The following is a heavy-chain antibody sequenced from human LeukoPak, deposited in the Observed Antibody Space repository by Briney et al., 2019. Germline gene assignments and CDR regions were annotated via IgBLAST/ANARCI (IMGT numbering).Heavy chain of an antibody. CDR2: INHSGST. Sequence: SETLSLTCAVYGGSFSGYYWSWIRQPPGKGLEWIGEINHSGSTNYNPSLKSRVTISVDTSKNQFSLKLSSVTAADTAVYYCARGSPPADSYGPLNAFDIWGQGTMVTVSS. CDR1: GGSFSGYY. J-gene: IGHJ3*02. D-gene: IGHD5-18*01. CDR3: ARGSPPADSYGPLNAFDI. V-gene: IGHV4-34*01.